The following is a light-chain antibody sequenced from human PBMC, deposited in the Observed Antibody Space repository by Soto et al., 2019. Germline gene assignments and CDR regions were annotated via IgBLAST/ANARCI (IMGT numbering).Light chain of an antibody. V-gene: IGLV2-14*01. CDR3: SSYTSASTPLV. CDR2: DVS. Sequence: QSVLTQPASVSGSPGQSITISCTGTGSDVGGYNYVSWYQQHPGKAPKVMIYDVSNRPSGVSNRFSGSKSGNTASLTISGLQAEDEADYYCSSYTSASTPLVFGGGTKAHRP. J-gene: IGLJ2*01. CDR1: GSDVGGYNY.